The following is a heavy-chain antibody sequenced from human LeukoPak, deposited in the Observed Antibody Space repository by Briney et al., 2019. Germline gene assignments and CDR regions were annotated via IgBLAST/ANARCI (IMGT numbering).Heavy chain of an antibody. CDR2: IKQDAGEI. D-gene: IGHD6-13*01. CDR3: ARANSSSWFYMPYYFDY. Sequence: GGSLRLSCAASGFTLSGYWMSWVRLLPGKGLEWVANIKQDAGEIRYVDSVKGRFTISRDNGKNSVYLQMNSLRVEDTGVYYCARANSSSWFYMPYYFDYWGQGTLVTVSS. J-gene: IGHJ4*02. CDR1: GFTLSGYW. V-gene: IGHV3-7*01.